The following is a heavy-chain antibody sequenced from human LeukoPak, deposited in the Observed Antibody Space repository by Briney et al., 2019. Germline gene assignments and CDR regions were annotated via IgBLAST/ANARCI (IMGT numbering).Heavy chain of an antibody. CDR1: GFTFGDFA. V-gene: IGHV3-49*04. J-gene: IGHJ5*02. CDR3: TRGRRVPGP. Sequence: PGGSLRLSCTASGFTFGDFALSWVRQAPGKGLVWVGFIRSKAYGGKTEYAASVKGRFTISRDDSKRIAYLHMNSLKTEDTAVYYCTRGRRVPGPWGQGTLVTVSS. CDR2: IRSKAYGGKT.